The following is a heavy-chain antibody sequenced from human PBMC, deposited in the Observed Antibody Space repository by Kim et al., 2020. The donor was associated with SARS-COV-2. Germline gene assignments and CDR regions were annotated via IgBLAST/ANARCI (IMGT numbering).Heavy chain of an antibody. J-gene: IGHJ4*02. CDR1: GYTFTGYY. D-gene: IGHD6-6*01. CDR2: INPNSGGT. V-gene: IGHV1-2*06. CDR3: ASPIAARPAGLY. Sequence: ASVKVSCKASGYTFTGYYMHWVRQAPGQGLEWMGRINPNSGGTNYAQKFQGRVTMTRDTSISTAYMELSRLRSDDTAVYYCASPIAARPAGLYWGQGTLVTVSS.